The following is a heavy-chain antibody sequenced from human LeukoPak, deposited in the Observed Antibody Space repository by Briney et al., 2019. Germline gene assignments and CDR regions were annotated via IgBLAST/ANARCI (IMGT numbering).Heavy chain of an antibody. CDR2: IGGSSSSR. V-gene: IGHV3-21*01. CDR3: AREANEAFDI. CDR1: GFTFNIYS. Sequence: GGSLRLSCVASGFTFNIYSMNWVRQAPGKGLEWVSSIGGSSSSRYHADSVKGRFTTSRDNAKNSLYLQMNSLRDEDTAVYYCAREANEAFDIWGQGTMVAVSS. J-gene: IGHJ3*02.